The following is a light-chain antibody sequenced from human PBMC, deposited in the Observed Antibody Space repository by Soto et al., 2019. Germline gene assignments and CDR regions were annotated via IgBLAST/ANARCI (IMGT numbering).Light chain of an antibody. Sequence: DIQMTQSPSTLSASVGDRVTITCRASQSIRIWFAWHQQKPGKAPKLLSYKASNLESGVPSRLSGSGSGTGFTLTISSLQPDDLSAYYCQQYISYCTFGQGTKVQIK. V-gene: IGKV1-5*03. CDR3: QQYISYCT. CDR2: KAS. CDR1: QSIRIW. J-gene: IGKJ1*01.